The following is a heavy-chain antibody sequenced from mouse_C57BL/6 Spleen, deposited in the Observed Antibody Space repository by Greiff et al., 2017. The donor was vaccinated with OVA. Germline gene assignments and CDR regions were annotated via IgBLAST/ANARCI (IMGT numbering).Heavy chain of an antibody. V-gene: IGHV1-52*01. CDR2: IDPPDSET. Sequence: VQLQQPGAELVRPGSSVKLSCKASGYTFTSYWMHWVKQRPIQGLEWIGNIDPPDSETHYNQKFKDKATLTVDKSSSKAYMQISSLTSEDSAVYYCERGAYYYGSSHWYFDVWGTGTTVTVSS. D-gene: IGHD1-1*01. CDR1: GYTFTSYW. CDR3: ERGAYYYGSSHWYFDV. J-gene: IGHJ1*03.